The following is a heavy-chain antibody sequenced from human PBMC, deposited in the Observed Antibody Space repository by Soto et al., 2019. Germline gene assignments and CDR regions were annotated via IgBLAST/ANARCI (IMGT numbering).Heavy chain of an antibody. CDR3: GRSGSGRYGMDV. CDR1: GGPISSGDYY. D-gene: IGHD3-10*01. V-gene: IGHV4-30-4*01. Sequence: PSETLSLTCTVSGGPISSGDYYWSWIRQSPGKGLEWIGYIHYSGNTYYNPSLNSRVTISVDTSKNHLSLKLTSVTATDTAVYYRGRSGSGRYGMDVWGQGTTVTVSS. J-gene: IGHJ6*02. CDR2: IHYSGNT.